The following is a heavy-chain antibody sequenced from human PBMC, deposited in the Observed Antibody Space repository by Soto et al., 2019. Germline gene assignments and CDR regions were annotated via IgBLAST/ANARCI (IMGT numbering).Heavy chain of an antibody. CDR2: IYYSGST. J-gene: IGHJ6*02. D-gene: IGHD4-17*01. Sequence: SETLSLTCTVSGGSISSGGYYWSWIRQHPGKGLEWIGYIYYSGSTYYNPSLKSRVTISVDTSKNQFSLKLSSVTAADTAVYYCARDRMYDYGDYRSRSNYYYYGMDVWGQGTTVTVSS. V-gene: IGHV4-31*03. CDR3: ARDRMYDYGDYRSRSNYYYYGMDV. CDR1: GGSISSGGYY.